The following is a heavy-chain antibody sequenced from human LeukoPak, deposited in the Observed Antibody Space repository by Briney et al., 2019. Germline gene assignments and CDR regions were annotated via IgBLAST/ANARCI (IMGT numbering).Heavy chain of an antibody. CDR2: ISPNSGGT. J-gene: IGHJ4*02. V-gene: IGHV1-2*02. Sequence: ASVKVSCKASGYTFTGYYMHWVRHAPGQGLEWMGWISPNSGGTNYAQKFQGRATMTRDTSISTAYMELSRLRSDDTAVYYCARSLLSGIFGYWGQGTLVTVSS. CDR3: ARSLLSGIFGY. CDR1: GYTFTGYY. D-gene: IGHD3-9*01.